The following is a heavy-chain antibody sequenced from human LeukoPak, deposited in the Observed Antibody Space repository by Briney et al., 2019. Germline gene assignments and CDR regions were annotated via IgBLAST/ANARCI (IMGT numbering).Heavy chain of an antibody. V-gene: IGHV3-30*02. CDR1: GFTFSSYG. CDR2: IRYDGSNK. J-gene: IGHJ4*02. Sequence: PGGSLRLSCAASGFTFSSYGMHWVRQAPGRGLEWVAFIRYDGSNKYYADSVKGRFTISRDNAKNSLYLQMNSLRAEDTAVYYCARGLPFDYWGQGTLVTVSS. CDR3: ARGLPFDY.